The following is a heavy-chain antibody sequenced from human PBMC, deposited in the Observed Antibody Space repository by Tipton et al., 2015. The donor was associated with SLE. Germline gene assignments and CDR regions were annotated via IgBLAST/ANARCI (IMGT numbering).Heavy chain of an antibody. J-gene: IGHJ4*02. Sequence: SGFTFSSYGMHWVRQAPGKGLEWVAVIWYDGSNKYYADSVKGRFTISRDNSKNTLYLQMNSLRAEDTAVYYCAKDQGAAADYFDYWGQGTLVTVSS. CDR3: AKDQGAAADYFDY. D-gene: IGHD6-13*01. CDR2: IWYDGSNK. V-gene: IGHV3-33*06. CDR1: GFTFSSYG.